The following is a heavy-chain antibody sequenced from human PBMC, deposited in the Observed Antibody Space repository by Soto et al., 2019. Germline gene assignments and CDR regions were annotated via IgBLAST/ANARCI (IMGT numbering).Heavy chain of an antibody. V-gene: IGHV1-18*01. CDR2: ISTYNGDT. CDR3: ARAGAAPYYYYGMDV. J-gene: IGHJ6*02. CDR1: GYTFSTSG. Sequence: QVQLVQSGAEVRKPGASVKVSCKASGYTFSTSGMSWLRQAPGQGLEWMGWISTYNGDTNDAPKFQDRVTMTSGTSTSTVYRELRSLRSDDTAGYYCARAGAAPYYYYGMDVWGQGTRVTVSS. D-gene: IGHD2-15*01.